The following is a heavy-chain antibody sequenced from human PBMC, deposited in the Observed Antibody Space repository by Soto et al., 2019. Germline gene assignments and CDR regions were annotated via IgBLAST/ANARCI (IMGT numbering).Heavy chain of an antibody. D-gene: IGHD3-22*01. V-gene: IGHV3-11*01. Sequence: QVQLVESGGGLVKPGGSLRLSCAVSGFTFSDYYMSWIRQAPGKGLEWVSYISSSGRTTYYADSVKGRFTISRDNAKNSLYLQMNSLRAEDTAVYYCAREDDYSATSGSIEYFQHWGQGTLVTVSS. CDR3: AREDDYSATSGSIEYFQH. CDR1: GFTFSDYY. J-gene: IGHJ1*01. CDR2: ISSSGRTT.